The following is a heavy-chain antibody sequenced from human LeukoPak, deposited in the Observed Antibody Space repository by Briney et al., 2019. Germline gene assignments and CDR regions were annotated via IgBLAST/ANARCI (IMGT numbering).Heavy chain of an antibody. CDR3: AREISGGNPAGY. V-gene: IGHV1-69*04. CDR2: IIPILGIA. Sequence: ASVKVSCKASGGTFSSYAISWVRQAPGQGLEWMGRIIPILGIANYAQKFQGRVTITADKSTSTAYMELSSLRSEDTAVYYCAREISGGNPAGYWGQGTLVTVSS. CDR1: GGTFSSYA. D-gene: IGHD4-23*01. J-gene: IGHJ4*02.